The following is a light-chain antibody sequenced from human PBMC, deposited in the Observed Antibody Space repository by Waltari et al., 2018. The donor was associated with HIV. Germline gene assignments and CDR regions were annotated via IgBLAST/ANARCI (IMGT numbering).Light chain of an antibody. V-gene: IGLV2-14*01. Sequence: QSALTQPASVSGSPGQSIPISCTGANTYIGLYNLVSWYRQHPDKAPQLVIYGVNTRPSGVSDRFSGSKSGNTASLTISSLQAEDEADYYCSSYTNSDILLFGGGTKLTVL. CDR2: GVN. CDR1: NTYIGLYNL. CDR3: SSYTNSDILL. J-gene: IGLJ2*01.